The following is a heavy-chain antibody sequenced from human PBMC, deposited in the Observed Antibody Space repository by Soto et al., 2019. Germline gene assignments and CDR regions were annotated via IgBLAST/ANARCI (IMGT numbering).Heavy chain of an antibody. CDR2: ISTSGTTI. J-gene: IGHJ5*02. V-gene: IGHV3-48*03. D-gene: IGHD5-18*01. Sequence: EVQLVESGGGLVQPGGSLRLSCAASGFAFNIYEMNWVRQAPGKGLGWVSYISTSGTTIYYADSVKGRFTISRDNAKNLRHLQMNSLRAEDTAVYCCARVLPGYSYGYPNWFDPWGQGTLVPVSS. CDR1: GFAFNIYE. CDR3: ARVLPGYSYGYPNWFDP.